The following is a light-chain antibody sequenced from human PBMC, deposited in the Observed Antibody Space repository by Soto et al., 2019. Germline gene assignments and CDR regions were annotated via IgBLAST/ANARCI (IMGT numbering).Light chain of an antibody. CDR3: MQSTQLPPT. CDR1: QSLLHITGETF. Sequence: LMTQSPLSLSVTPGQPASISCKSSQSLLHITGETFLFWYLQKPGQSPQLLIYEVSTRVSGVPDRFSGSGSGTDFTLEISRVETDDVGIYYCMQSTQLPPTFGQGTRLEI. CDR2: EVS. J-gene: IGKJ5*01. V-gene: IGKV2D-29*02.